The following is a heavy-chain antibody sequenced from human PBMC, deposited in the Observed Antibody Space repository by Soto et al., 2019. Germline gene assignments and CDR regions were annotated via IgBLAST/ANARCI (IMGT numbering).Heavy chain of an antibody. V-gene: IGHV1-46*01. Sequence: WASVKVSCKASGYTFTSYYMHWVRQAPGQGLEWMGIINPSGGSTSYAQKFQGRVTMTRDTSTSTVYMELSSLRSEDTAVYYCARADYYDSSGYPRFDYWGQGTLVTVSS. CDR2: INPSGGST. J-gene: IGHJ4*02. CDR3: ARADYYDSSGYPRFDY. CDR1: GYTFTSYY. D-gene: IGHD3-22*01.